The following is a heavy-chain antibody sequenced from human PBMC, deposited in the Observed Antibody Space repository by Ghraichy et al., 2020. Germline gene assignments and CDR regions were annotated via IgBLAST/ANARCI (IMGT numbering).Heavy chain of an antibody. D-gene: IGHD6-19*01. J-gene: IGHJ6*02. CDR2: IKQDGSEK. CDR1: GFTFSSYW. Sequence: GGSLRLSCAASGFTFSSYWMSWVRQAPGKGLEWVANIKQDGSEKYYVDSVKGRFTISRDNAKNSLYLQMNSLRAEDTAVYYCARDRYSSGWYFRYYYGMDVWGQGTTVTVSS. CDR3: ARDRYSSGWYFRYYYGMDV. V-gene: IGHV3-7*03.